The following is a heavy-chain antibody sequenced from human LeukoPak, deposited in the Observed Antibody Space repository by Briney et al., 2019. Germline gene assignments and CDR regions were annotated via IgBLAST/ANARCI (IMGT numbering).Heavy chain of an antibody. CDR1: GGSIGIYY. V-gene: IGHV4-4*07. Sequence: PSETLSLTCTVSGGSIGIYYWSWIRQPAGKGLEWIGRIHASGTTNYNPSLKSRVTMSVDTSKNQFSLKLSSVTAADTAVYYCARGHSSSHDAFDIWGQGTMVTVSS. CDR3: ARGHSSSHDAFDI. CDR2: IHASGTT. D-gene: IGHD6-6*01. J-gene: IGHJ3*02.